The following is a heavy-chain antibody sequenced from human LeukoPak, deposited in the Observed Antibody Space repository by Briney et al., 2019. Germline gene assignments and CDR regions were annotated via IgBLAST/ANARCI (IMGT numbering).Heavy chain of an antibody. D-gene: IGHD1-26*01. Sequence: PGGSLRLSCAASGFTFSNAWMSWVRQAPGKGLEWVGRIKSKTDGGTTDYAAPVKGRFTISRDDSKNTPYLQMNSLKTEDTAVYYCTTQVDPLNAWVYWGQGTLVTVSS. CDR2: IKSKTDGGTT. CDR3: TTQVDPLNAWVY. J-gene: IGHJ4*02. V-gene: IGHV3-15*01. CDR1: GFTFSNAW.